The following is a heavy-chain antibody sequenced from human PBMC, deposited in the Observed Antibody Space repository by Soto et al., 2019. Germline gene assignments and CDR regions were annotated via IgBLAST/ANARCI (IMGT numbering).Heavy chain of an antibody. CDR2: ISAYNGNT. CDR3: ARGMIVVVPAAMQDDAFDI. J-gene: IGHJ3*02. CDR1: GYTFTSYG. V-gene: IGHV1-18*01. Sequence: ASVKVSCKASGYTFTSYGISWVRQAPGQGLEWMGWISAYNGNTNYAQKLKGRVTMTTDTSTSTAYMELRSLRSDDTAVYYCARGMIVVVPAAMQDDAFDIWGQGTMVTVSS. D-gene: IGHD2-2*01.